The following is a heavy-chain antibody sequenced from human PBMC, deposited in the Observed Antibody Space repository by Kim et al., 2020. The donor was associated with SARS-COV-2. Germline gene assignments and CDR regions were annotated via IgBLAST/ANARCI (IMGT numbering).Heavy chain of an antibody. CDR3: ARDGAHSFDAFDI. Sequence: AHKLQGRVTMTTDTSTSTAYMELRSLRSDDTAVYYCARDGAHSFDAFDIWGQGTMVTVSS. V-gene: IGHV1-18*01. J-gene: IGHJ3*02. D-gene: IGHD2-15*01.